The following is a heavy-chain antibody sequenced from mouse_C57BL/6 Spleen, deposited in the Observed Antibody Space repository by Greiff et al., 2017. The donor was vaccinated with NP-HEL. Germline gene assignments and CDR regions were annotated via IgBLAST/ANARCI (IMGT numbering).Heavy chain of an antibody. CDR2: INPSTGGT. V-gene: IGHV1-42*01. Sequence: EVQLQQSGPELVKPGASVKISCKASGYSFTGYYMNWVKQSPEKSLEWIGEINPSTGGTTYNQKFKAKATLTVDKSSSTAYMQLKSLTSEDSAVYYCARWSTVAPFAYWGQGTLVTVSA. CDR3: ARWSTVAPFAY. D-gene: IGHD1-1*01. CDR1: GYSFTGYY. J-gene: IGHJ3*01.